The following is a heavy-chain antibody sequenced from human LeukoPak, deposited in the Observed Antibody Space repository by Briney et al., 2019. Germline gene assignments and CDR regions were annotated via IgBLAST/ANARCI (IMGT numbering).Heavy chain of an antibody. CDR1: GFTSSSYW. CDR3: ARGYDILTGYYYFDY. J-gene: IGHJ4*02. V-gene: IGHV3-7*03. Sequence: PGGSLRLSCAASGFTSSSYWMSWVRQAPGKGLEWLANIKQDGSEKYYVDSVKGRFTISRDNAKNSLYLQMNSLRAEDTAVYYCARGYDILTGYYYFDYWGQGTLVTVSS. CDR2: IKQDGSEK. D-gene: IGHD3-9*01.